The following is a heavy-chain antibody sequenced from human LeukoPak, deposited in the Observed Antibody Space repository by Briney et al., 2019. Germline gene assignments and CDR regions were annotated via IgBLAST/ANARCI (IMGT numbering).Heavy chain of an antibody. Sequence: GGSLRLSCAASGFTFDDYGMSWVRQAPGKGLEWVSAFSATDGSTQYADSLKGRFTISRDNSKNTLYLQMNNLRAEDTGLYYCARAKIVAAGTGAFDIWGQGTMVTVSS. V-gene: IGHV3-23*01. CDR2: FSATDGST. D-gene: IGHD6-13*01. CDR1: GFTFDDYG. CDR3: ARAKIVAAGTGAFDI. J-gene: IGHJ3*02.